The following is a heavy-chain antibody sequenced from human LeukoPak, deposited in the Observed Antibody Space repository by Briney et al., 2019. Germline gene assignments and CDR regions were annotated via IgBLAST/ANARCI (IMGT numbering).Heavy chain of an antibody. CDR1: GGSFSSYY. Sequence: PSETLSLTCAVYGGSFSSYYWSWIRQPPGKGLEWIGEINHSGRTNDNPSLKSRVTISMDTSMNQFSLKLSSVTGADTAVYYCARVTPAVGPDYWGQGTLVTVSS. D-gene: IGHD4-11*01. J-gene: IGHJ4*02. V-gene: IGHV4-34*01. CDR3: ARVTPAVGPDY. CDR2: INHSGRT.